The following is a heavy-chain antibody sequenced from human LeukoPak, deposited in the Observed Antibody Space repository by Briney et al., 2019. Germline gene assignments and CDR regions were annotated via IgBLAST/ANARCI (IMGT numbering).Heavy chain of an antibody. CDR3: ARHKSDYGDYHAH. J-gene: IGHJ4*02. D-gene: IGHD4-17*01. CDR1: DGSMSGYY. Sequence: SETLSLTCTVSDGSMSGYYWSWLRQPPGKGLEWIGYIYYRGSTNYNPSLKRRVTISEDRSMNQFSLKLSSVTAADTAVYYCARHKSDYGDYHAHWGQGTLVTVSS. V-gene: IGHV4-59*08. CDR2: IYYRGST.